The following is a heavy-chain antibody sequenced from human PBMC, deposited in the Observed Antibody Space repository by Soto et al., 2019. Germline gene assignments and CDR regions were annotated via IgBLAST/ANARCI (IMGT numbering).Heavy chain of an antibody. CDR3: ALRKTGSFFDY. CDR2: IGASGAGT. D-gene: IGHD3-10*01. Sequence: GGSLRLSCAASGFTFSTYAMSWVRQAPGKGLEWVSGIGASGAGTYYAESVKGRFTISRDNSKNTLHLQMNSLRAEDAAVYYCALRKTGSFFDYWGQGTLVTVSS. CDR1: GFTFSTYA. J-gene: IGHJ4*02. V-gene: IGHV3-23*01.